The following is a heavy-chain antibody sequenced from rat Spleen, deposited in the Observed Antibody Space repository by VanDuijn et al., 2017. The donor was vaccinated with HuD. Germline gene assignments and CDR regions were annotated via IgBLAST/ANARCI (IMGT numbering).Heavy chain of an antibody. Sequence: QVQLQQSGAELAKPGSSVKISCKASGYTFTTYYISWIKQTPGLGLDYIGYINAGSGGINYNEKFKGKATLTVDKSSSTAFMQLSSLTPDDSAVYYCAKEGLHYFDYWGQGVMVTVSS. V-gene: IGHV1-43*01. CDR3: AKEGLHYFDY. D-gene: IGHD1-11*01. CDR1: GYTFTTYY. CDR2: INAGSGGI. J-gene: IGHJ2*01.